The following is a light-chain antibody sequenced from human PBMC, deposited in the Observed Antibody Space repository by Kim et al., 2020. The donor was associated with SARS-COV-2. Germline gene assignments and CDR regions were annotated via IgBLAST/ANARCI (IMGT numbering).Light chain of an antibody. V-gene: IGKV3-20*01. J-gene: IGKJ2*01. Sequence: EIVLTQSPGTLSLSQGERATLSCRASQSVGSSLLAWYQQRHGQAHRLLIYEAFKRVAGTPDSFSGSGSGTDFTLTISKPEPEYFAMYFLQQYGRSPYICSQGTNLYI. CDR3: QQYGRSPYI. CDR1: QSVGSSL. CDR2: EAF.